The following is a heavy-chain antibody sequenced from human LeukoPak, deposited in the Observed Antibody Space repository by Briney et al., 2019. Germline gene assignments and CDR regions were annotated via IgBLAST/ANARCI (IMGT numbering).Heavy chain of an antibody. CDR1: GFTFSSHG. Sequence: GGSLRLSCAASGFTFSSHGMNWVRQAPGKGLEWVSGISGSGGNTYYADSVKGRFTISRDNAKNSLYLQMNSLRAEDTAVYYCARGVQQYSYGSFPTGWGQGTLVTVSS. V-gene: IGHV3-21*01. CDR3: ARGVQQYSYGSFPTG. CDR2: ISGSGGNT. D-gene: IGHD5-18*01. J-gene: IGHJ4*02.